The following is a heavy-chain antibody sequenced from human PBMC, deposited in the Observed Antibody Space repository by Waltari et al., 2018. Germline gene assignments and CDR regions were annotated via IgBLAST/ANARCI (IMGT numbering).Heavy chain of an antibody. V-gene: IGHV3-33*01. CDR1: GFTFSSHG. CDR2: IWSDGHKK. J-gene: IGHJ1*01. CDR3: VRDSCFGSGRSCHQLY. D-gene: IGHD2-15*01. Sequence: QVQLVESGGGVVQPGGSLRLSCAASGFTFSSHGIHWVRQTPGKGLEWVANIWSDGHKKFYAESVKGRFAISRDNFENTVSLQMNSLGAEDTGIYYCVRDSCFGSGRSCHQLYWGQGTLVTVSS.